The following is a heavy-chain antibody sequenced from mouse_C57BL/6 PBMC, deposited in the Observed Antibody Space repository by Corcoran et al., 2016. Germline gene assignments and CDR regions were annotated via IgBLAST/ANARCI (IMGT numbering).Heavy chain of an antibody. D-gene: IGHD2-3*01. CDR3: ARRGYYVPVDY. V-gene: IGHV1-22*01. CDR2: INPNNGGT. J-gene: IGHJ2*01. Sequence: EVQLQQSGPELVKPGASVKMSCKASGNTLTDYNMHWVKQSHGKSLEWIGYINPNNGGTSYNQKFKGKATLTVNKSSSTAYMELRSLTSADSAVYYCARRGYYVPVDYWGQGTTLTVS. CDR1: GNTLTDYN.